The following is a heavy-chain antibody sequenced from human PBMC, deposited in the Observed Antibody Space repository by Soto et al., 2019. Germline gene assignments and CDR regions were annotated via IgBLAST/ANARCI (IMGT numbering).Heavy chain of an antibody. CDR1: GLTFSHAW. D-gene: IGHD2-21*02. CDR2: IKSESDSGAA. J-gene: IGHJ6*02. V-gene: IGHV3-15*01. CDR3: ATHLPGATTAGRDPCYYFGMDV. Sequence: GGSLRLSCAASGLTFSHAWMSWVRQAPGKGLEWVGRIKSESDSGAADTAAPVKGRFTISRDDSKNTLYLHMNSLKTEDTGVYYCATHLPGATTAGRDPCYYFGMDVWGQGTTVTVSS.